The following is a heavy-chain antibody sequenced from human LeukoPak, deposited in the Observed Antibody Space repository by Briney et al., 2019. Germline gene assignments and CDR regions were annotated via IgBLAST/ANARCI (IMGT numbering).Heavy chain of an antibody. J-gene: IGHJ4*02. D-gene: IGHD2-15*01. CDR3: ARRPIYCSGGSCYSDTYFDY. CDR2: IYPGNCDT. V-gene: IGHV5-51*01. CDR1: GYSFTNYW. Sequence: GECLKISCKGSGYSFTNYWIDWVRQMPGKGGEGMGIIYPGNCDTRYSPSFQGQVTISADKSISTAYLQWSSLKASDTAMYYCARRPIYCSGGSCYSDTYFDYWGQGTLVAVSS.